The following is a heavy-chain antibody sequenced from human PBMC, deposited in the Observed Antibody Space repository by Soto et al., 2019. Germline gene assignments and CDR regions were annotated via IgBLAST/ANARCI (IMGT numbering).Heavy chain of an antibody. Sequence: GASVKVSCKASGYTFTSYDINWVRQATGQGLEWMGWMNPNSGNTGYAQKFQGRVTMTRNTSISTAYMELSSLRSEDTAVYYCARADIVVVPAAMSAFDIWGQGTMVTVSS. V-gene: IGHV1-8*01. CDR2: MNPNSGNT. J-gene: IGHJ3*02. D-gene: IGHD2-2*01. CDR1: GYTFTSYD. CDR3: ARADIVVVPAAMSAFDI.